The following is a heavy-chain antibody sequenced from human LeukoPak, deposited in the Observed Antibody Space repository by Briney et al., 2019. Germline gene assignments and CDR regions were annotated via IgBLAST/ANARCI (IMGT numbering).Heavy chain of an antibody. CDR3: ARGGRYCSSTSCYTEGFDY. CDR1: GYTFTGYY. Sequence: ASVKVSCKASGYTFTGYYMHWVRQAPGQGLEWMGWINPNSGGTDYAQKFQGRVTMTRDTSTSTAYMELSRMRSDDTAVYYCARGGRYCSSTSCYTEGFDYWGQGTLVTVSS. CDR2: INPNSGGT. V-gene: IGHV1-2*02. D-gene: IGHD2-2*02. J-gene: IGHJ4*02.